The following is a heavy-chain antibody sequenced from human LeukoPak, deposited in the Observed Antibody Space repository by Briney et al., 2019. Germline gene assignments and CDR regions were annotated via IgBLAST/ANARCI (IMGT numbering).Heavy chain of an antibody. CDR2: MNPSSGNT. CDR3: ARASLWGRLSTNYYYYMDV. V-gene: IGHV1-8*02. J-gene: IGHJ6*03. Sequence: ASVKVSCKASGYTFTSYDINWVRQATGQGLEWMGWMNPSSGNTGYAQKFQGRVTMTTDTSTSTAYMELRSLRSDDTAVYYCARASLWGRLSTNYYYYMDVWGKGTTVTVSS. CDR1: GYTFTSYD. D-gene: IGHD3-16*02.